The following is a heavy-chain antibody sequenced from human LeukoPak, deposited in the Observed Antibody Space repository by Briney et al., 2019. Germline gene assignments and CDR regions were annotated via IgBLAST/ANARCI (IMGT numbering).Heavy chain of an antibody. CDR2: IDKDGRST. CDR3: ATWAFYHSLDV. V-gene: IGHV3-43*02. CDR1: GFTLGAFA. J-gene: IGHJ6*02. Sequence: GGSLRLSCAASGFTLGAFAMRWVRQAPGKGLEWVSLIDKDGRSTYYADSVKGRFTISRDNSKNSLYLQMNSLRTEDTALYYCATWAFYHSLDVWGQGTTVTVSS. D-gene: IGHD1-26*01.